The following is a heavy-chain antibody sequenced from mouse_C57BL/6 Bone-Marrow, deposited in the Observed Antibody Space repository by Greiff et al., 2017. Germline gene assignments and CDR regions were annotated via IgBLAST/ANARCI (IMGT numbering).Heavy chain of an antibody. J-gene: IGHJ3*01. CDR2: ISSGGSYT. CDR1: GFTFSSYG. Sequence: EVQLVESGGDLVKPGGSLKLSCAASGFTFSSYGMSWVRQTPDKRLEWVATISSGGSYTYYPDSVKGRFTISRDNAKNTLYLQMNSLKSEDTAMYYCARGGLRAAWFAYWGQGTLVTVSA. V-gene: IGHV5-6*01. D-gene: IGHD1-1*01. CDR3: ARGGLRAAWFAY.